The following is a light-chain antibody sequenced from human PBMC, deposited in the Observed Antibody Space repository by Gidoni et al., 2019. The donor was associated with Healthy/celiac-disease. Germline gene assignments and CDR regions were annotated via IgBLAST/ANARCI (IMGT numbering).Light chain of an antibody. V-gene: IGKV3-11*01. CDR3: QQRSNWPPGHT. CDR1: QRVSSY. Sequence: EIVLTQSPATLSLSPGERATLSCRASQRVSSYLAWYQQKPGQAPRLLIYEASNRATGIPARFSGSGSGTDFTLTISSLEPEDFAVYYCQQRSNWPPGHTFXQXTKLEIK. CDR2: EAS. J-gene: IGKJ2*01.